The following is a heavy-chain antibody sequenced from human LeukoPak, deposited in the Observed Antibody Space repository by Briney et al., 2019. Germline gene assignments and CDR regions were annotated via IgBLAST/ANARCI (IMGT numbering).Heavy chain of an antibody. CDR1: GYTFTSYY. J-gene: IGHJ4*02. Sequence: ASVKVSCKAYGYTFTSYYMHWVRQAPGQGLEWMGIINPSGGSASYAQKFQGRVTMTRDTSTSTVYMELSSLRPEDTAVYYCARGEYDILTGYYNYFDYWGQGTLVTVSS. CDR2: INPSGGSA. V-gene: IGHV1-46*01. D-gene: IGHD3-9*01. CDR3: ARGEYDILTGYYNYFDY.